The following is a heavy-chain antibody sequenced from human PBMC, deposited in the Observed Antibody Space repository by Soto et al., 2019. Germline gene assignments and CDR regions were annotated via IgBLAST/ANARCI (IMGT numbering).Heavy chain of an antibody. CDR3: ARDQAGLHLGELSYYFDY. J-gene: IGHJ4*02. Sequence: GGSLRLSCAASGFTVSSNYMSWVRQAPGKGLEWVSVIYSGGSTYYADSVKGRFTISRDNSKNTLYLQMNSLRAEDTAVYYCARDQAGLHLGELSYYFDYWGQGTLVTVSS. D-gene: IGHD3-16*02. CDR1: GFTVSSNY. CDR2: IYSGGST. V-gene: IGHV3-53*01.